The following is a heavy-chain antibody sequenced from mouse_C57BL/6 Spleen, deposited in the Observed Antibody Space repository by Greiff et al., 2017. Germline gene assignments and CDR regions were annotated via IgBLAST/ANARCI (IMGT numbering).Heavy chain of an antibody. V-gene: IGHV14-1*01. J-gene: IGHJ3*01. CDR2: IDPEDGDT. CDR1: GFNIKDYY. CDR3: TTDGYRDWFAY. Sequence: VQLKQSGAELVRPGASVKLSCTASGFNIKDYYMHWVKQRPEQGLEWIGRIDPEDGDTEYAPKFQGKATMTADTSSNTAYLQLSSLTSEDTAVYYCTTDGYRDWFAYWGQGTLVTVSA. D-gene: IGHD2-3*01.